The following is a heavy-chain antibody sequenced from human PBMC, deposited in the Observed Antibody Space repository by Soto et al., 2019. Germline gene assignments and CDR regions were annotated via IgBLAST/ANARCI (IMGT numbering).Heavy chain of an antibody. CDR3: ARYLGNNYVKRGYRFLDY. CDR2: IYPGDATT. Sequence: PGESLKISCKISGYRFSSFWIAWVRQKPGKGLEWMGIIYPGDATTIYSPSFQGRLTISVDMSISTAHLQWYDLKAAGSAMYYLARYLGNNYVKRGYRFLDYWGRGT. D-gene: IGHD3-10*01. J-gene: IGHJ4*02. CDR1: GYRFSSFW. V-gene: IGHV5-51*01.